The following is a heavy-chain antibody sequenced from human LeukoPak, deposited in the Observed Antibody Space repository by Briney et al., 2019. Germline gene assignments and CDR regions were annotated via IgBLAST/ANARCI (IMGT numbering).Heavy chain of an antibody. V-gene: IGHV1-69*01. Sequence: SVKVSCKASGGTFSSYAISWVRQAPGQGLEWMGGIIPIFGTANYAQKFQGRVTITADESTSTAYMELSSLRSEDTAVYYCARDDYGGSSNLWWGQGTLVTVSS. CDR1: GGTFSSYA. D-gene: IGHD4-23*01. CDR3: ARDDYGGSSNLW. J-gene: IGHJ4*02. CDR2: IIPIFGTA.